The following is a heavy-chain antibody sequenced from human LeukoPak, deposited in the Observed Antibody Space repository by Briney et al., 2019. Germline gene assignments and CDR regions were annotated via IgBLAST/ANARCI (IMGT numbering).Heavy chain of an antibody. V-gene: IGHV1-2*02. D-gene: IGHD1-14*01. J-gene: IGHJ4*02. CDR1: GYTFTGNY. CDR3: AGSITGGDY. CDR2: INPNGGGT. Sequence: GASVKVSCKASGYTFTGNYIHWVRQAPGQGLEWMGWINPNGGGTNYAQKFQGRVTVTRDTSINTAYMELSSLRSDDTALYYCAGSITGGDYWGQGTLVTVSS.